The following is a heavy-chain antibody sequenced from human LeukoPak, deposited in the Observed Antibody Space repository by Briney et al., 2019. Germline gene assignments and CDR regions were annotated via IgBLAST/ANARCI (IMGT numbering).Heavy chain of an antibody. CDR3: ARDASGSYSDNCFDP. D-gene: IGHD3-10*01. Sequence: GASVKVSCKASGYTFTSYDINWVRQATGQGLEWMGWMNPNSGNTGYAQKFQGRVTITRNTSIATAYMELTSLRSEDTAFYYCARDASGSYSDNCFDPWGQGTLVTVSS. CDR2: MNPNSGNT. CDR1: GYTFTSYD. J-gene: IGHJ5*02. V-gene: IGHV1-8*03.